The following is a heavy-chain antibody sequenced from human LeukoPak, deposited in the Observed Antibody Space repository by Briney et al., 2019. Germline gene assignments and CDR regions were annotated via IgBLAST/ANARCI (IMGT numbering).Heavy chain of an antibody. V-gene: IGHV3-21*01. CDR3: ARDETMIVVDTDAFDI. Sequence: KSGGSLRLSCAASGFTFSSYSMNWVRQAPGKGLEWVSSISSSSSYIYYADSVKGRFTISRDNAKNSLYLQMNSLRAEDTAVYYCARDETMIVVDTDAFDIWAKGQWSPSLQ. J-gene: IGHJ3*02. CDR2: ISSSSSYI. CDR1: GFTFSSYS. D-gene: IGHD3-22*01.